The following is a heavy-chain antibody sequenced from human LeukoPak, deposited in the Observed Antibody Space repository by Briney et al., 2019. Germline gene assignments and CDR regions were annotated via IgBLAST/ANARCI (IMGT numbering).Heavy chain of an antibody. CDR2: VSLAGQT. D-gene: IGHD3-22*01. Sequence: SETLSLTCDVSGGSISNTNWWSWVRQPPGQGLEWIGEVSLAGQTNYNPSLNGRVTMSLDESSNQLSPKLTSVTAADTAVYYCARGRPDDNITMIVVVITGDSEYWGQGTLVTVSS. V-gene: IGHV4-4*02. CDR3: ARGRPDDNITMIVVVITGDSEY. J-gene: IGHJ4*02. CDR1: GGSISNTNW.